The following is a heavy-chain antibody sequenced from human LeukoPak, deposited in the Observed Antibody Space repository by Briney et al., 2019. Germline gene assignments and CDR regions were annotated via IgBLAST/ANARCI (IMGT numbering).Heavy chain of an antibody. CDR1: GFTFSSYG. D-gene: IGHD3-3*01. Sequence: GGSLRLSCAASGFTFSSYGMHWVRQAPGKGLEWVAVIWYDGSNKYYADSVKGRFTVSRDNSKNTLYLQMNSLRAEDTAVYYCARVRPERITIFGVVNPYGMDVWGQGTTVTVSS. CDR3: ARVRPERITIFGVVNPYGMDV. CDR2: IWYDGSNK. J-gene: IGHJ6*02. V-gene: IGHV3-33*01.